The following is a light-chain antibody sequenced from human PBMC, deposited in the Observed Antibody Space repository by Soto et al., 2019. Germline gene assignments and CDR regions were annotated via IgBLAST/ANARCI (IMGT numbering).Light chain of an antibody. Sequence: SVLTQPASVSGSPGQSITISCTGTSSDVGGYNYVSWYQQHPGKAPKLMIYDVSNRPSGVSNRFSGSKSGNTASLTISGLQAEDEADYYCSSYTSSSTPVFGTGTKATVL. V-gene: IGLV2-14*01. CDR3: SSYTSSSTPV. CDR1: SSDVGGYNY. J-gene: IGLJ1*01. CDR2: DVS.